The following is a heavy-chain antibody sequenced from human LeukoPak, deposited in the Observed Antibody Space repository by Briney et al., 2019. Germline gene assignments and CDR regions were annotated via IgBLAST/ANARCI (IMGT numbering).Heavy chain of an antibody. Sequence: GASVKVSCKASGYTFTGYYIHWVRQAPGQGFEWMGWMNPDSGGTNYAQKFQGRVTMTRDTSVSTAYMDMSRLTSDDTAVYYCTRSYTSNGGLPPYWGQGTLVTVSS. CDR3: TRSYTSNGGLPPY. CDR2: MNPDSGGT. V-gene: IGHV1-2*02. CDR1: GYTFTGYY. J-gene: IGHJ4*02. D-gene: IGHD6-25*01.